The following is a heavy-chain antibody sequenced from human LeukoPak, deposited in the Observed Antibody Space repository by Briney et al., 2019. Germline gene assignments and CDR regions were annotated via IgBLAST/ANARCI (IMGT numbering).Heavy chain of an antibody. Sequence: PSETLSLTCAVSDGSITGGEYSWSWIRQPPGKGLEWIGYIYYSGNTYYNPSLKSRVTISVDTSKNQFSLKLNSVTAADTAVYYCAGKKLHYYDSNGLPYFDLWGRGTLVTVSS. CDR1: DGSITGGEYS. CDR2: IYYSGNT. D-gene: IGHD3-22*01. J-gene: IGHJ2*01. V-gene: IGHV4-30-4*07. CDR3: AGKKLHYYDSNGLPYFDL.